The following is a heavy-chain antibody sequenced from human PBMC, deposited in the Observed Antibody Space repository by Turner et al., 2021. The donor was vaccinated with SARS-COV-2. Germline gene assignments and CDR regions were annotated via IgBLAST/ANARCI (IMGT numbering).Heavy chain of an antibody. CDR2: ISSSTIYT. J-gene: IGHJ6*01. CDR1: GFTFSDYF. Sequence: QVQLVESGGGLVHPGGFLSSSCAAFGFTFSDYFLSWIRQAPGKGREWCSNISSSTIYTNYADSVKGRFTISRDNAKNSLYLQMNSLRDEDTAVYYCARPKFTDYYYGMDVWGQGTTVTVSS. V-gene: IGHV3-11*06. CDR3: ARPKFTDYYYGMDV.